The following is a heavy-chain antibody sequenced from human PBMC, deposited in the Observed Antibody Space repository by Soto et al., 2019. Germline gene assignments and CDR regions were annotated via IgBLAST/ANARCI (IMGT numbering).Heavy chain of an antibody. D-gene: IGHD6-13*01. J-gene: IGHJ4*02. CDR2: IHYSGTT. V-gene: IGHV4-59*01. Sequence: SETLSLTCTVSGGSMRNYFWTWIRQPPGKGLEWIGYIHYSGTTSFFPSYNPSLRSRVTISEDTSKNQFSLKLLSVTTADTAVYFCAAGEASSRNLAPYYLDFWGQGTLVTVSA. CDR3: AAGEASSRNLAPYYLDF. CDR1: GGSMRNYF.